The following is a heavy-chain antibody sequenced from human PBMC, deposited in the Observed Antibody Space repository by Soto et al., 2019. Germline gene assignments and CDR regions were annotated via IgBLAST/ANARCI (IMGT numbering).Heavy chain of an antibody. Sequence: EVQLLESGGGLVQPGGSLRLSCAASGFTFSSYAMSWVRQAPGKGLEWVSAISGSGGSTYYADSVKGRFTISRDNSKNTLYLQMNSLRAEDTAVYYCAKDRLSHITMIVVVISPFDYWGQGTLVTVSS. J-gene: IGHJ4*02. V-gene: IGHV3-23*01. CDR3: AKDRLSHITMIVVVISPFDY. D-gene: IGHD3-22*01. CDR2: ISGSGGST. CDR1: GFTFSSYA.